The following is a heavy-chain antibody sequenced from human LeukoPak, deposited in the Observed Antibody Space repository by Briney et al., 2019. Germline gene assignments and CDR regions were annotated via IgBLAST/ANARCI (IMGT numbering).Heavy chain of an antibody. J-gene: IGHJ6*02. D-gene: IGHD5-12*01. Sequence: ASVTVSCKASGGTFSSYAISWVRQAPGQGLEWMGGIIPIFGTANYAQKFQGRVTITADESTSTAYMELSSLRSEDTAVYYCAADIVASNPNGGYYYGMDVWGQGTTVTVSS. CDR2: IIPIFGTA. CDR3: AADIVASNPNGGYYYGMDV. V-gene: IGHV1-69*13. CDR1: GGTFSSYA.